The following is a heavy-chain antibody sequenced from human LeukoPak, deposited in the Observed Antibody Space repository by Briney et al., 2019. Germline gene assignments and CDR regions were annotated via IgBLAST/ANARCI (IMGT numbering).Heavy chain of an antibody. Sequence: ASVKVSCKASRYTFTGYYMCWVRQAPGQGLEWMGWINPNSGGTNYAQKFQGRVTMTRDTSISTAYMELSSLRSEDTAIYYCARAVRDGYIDYFYYMDVWGKGTTVTVSS. CDR1: RYTFTGYY. V-gene: IGHV1-2*02. CDR2: INPNSGGT. CDR3: ARAVRDGYIDYFYYMDV. J-gene: IGHJ6*03. D-gene: IGHD5-24*01.